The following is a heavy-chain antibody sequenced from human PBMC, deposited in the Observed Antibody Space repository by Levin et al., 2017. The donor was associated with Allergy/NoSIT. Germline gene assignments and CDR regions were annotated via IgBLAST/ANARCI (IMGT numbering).Heavy chain of an antibody. J-gene: IGHJ4*02. V-gene: IGHV4-34*01. CDR3: ARGYLSQYGSGSYSDPTFDY. D-gene: IGHD3-10*01. CDR1: GGSFSGYY. Sequence: NPSETLSLTCAVYGGSFSGYYWSWIRQPPGKGLEWIGEINHSGSTNYNPSLKSRVTISVDTSKNQFSLKLSSVTAADTAVYYCARGYLSQYGSGSYSDPTFDYWGQGTLVTVSS. CDR2: INHSGST.